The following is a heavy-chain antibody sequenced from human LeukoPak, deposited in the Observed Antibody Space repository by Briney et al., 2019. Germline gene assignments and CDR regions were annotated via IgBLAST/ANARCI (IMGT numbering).Heavy chain of an antibody. V-gene: IGHV3-9*01. J-gene: IGHJ5*02. CDR3: VKAHQWELRRGDWFDP. D-gene: IGHD1-26*01. CDR1: GFTFDDYA. Sequence: GGSLRLSCAASGFTFDDYAMHWVRQAPGNGLEWVSGISWNSVTTAYADSVKGRFTISRDNAKNSLYLQMNSLRAEDTALYYCVKAHQWELRRGDWFDPWGQGTLVTVSS. CDR2: ISWNSVTT.